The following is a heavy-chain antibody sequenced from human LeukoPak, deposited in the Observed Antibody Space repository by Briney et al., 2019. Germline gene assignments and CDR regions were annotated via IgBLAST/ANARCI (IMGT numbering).Heavy chain of an antibody. CDR1: GFTFSSYA. J-gene: IGHJ4*02. CDR3: ARRVTSVTNSGSYQSLDY. CDR2: ISYDGSNK. D-gene: IGHD1-26*01. V-gene: IGHV3-30-3*01. Sequence: GGSLRLSCAASGFTFSSYAMHWVRQAPGKGLEWVAVISYDGSNKYYADSVKGRFTISRDNSKNSLYLQMNSLRAEDTAVYYCARRVTSVTNSGSYQSLDYWGQGTLVTVSS.